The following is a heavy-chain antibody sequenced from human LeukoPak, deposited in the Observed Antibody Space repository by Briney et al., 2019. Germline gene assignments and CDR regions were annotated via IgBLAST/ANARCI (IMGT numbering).Heavy chain of an antibody. Sequence: SETLSLTCTASGGSISSYYWSWIRQPPGKGLEWIGYIYYSGSTNYNPSLKSRVTISVDTSKNQFSLKLSSVTAADTAVYYCARNFGRDGFDCWGQGTLVTVSS. CDR1: GGSISSYY. J-gene: IGHJ4*02. CDR3: ARNFGRDGFDC. D-gene: IGHD5-24*01. V-gene: IGHV4-59*01. CDR2: IYYSGST.